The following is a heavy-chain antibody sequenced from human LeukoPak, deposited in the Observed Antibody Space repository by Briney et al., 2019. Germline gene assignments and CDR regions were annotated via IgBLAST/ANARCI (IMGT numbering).Heavy chain of an antibody. J-gene: IGHJ4*02. Sequence: ASVKVSCKASGYTFTSYAMQWVRQAPGQRLEWMGWINAGNGNTKYSQKFQGRVTITRDTSASTAYMELSSLRSEDTAVYYCARDRKPSYSSGWYYFDYWGQGTLVTVSS. CDR2: INAGNGNT. V-gene: IGHV1-3*01. D-gene: IGHD6-19*01. CDR1: GYTFTSYA. CDR3: ARDRKPSYSSGWYYFDY.